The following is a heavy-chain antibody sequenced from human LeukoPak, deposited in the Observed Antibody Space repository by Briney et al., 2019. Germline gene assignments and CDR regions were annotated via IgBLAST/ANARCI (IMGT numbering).Heavy chain of an antibody. CDR3: ARQLGYSSSTRCNTWFAP. Sequence: SETLSLTCTVSGGSISSFYWSWIRQPPGKDLEWIGYIYYSGSTNYNPSLKRRVTISVDTSKNQLSLKLSSVTAADTAVYYCARQLGYSSSTRCNTWFAPWGQGTPVTVSS. CDR1: GGSISSFY. D-gene: IGHD2-2*02. CDR2: IYYSGST. J-gene: IGHJ5*02. V-gene: IGHV4-59*01.